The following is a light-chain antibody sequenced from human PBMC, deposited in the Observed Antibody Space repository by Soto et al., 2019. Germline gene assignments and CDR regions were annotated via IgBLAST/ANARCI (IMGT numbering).Light chain of an antibody. J-gene: IGKJ1*01. CDR3: QQYYTTPRT. CDR2: WAS. Sequence: DFVVTQSPKSLAVTLGGRATINCKSSQSLLYTSNNKNYLAWYQQKPGQPPKLIIYWASTRESGVPDRFAGSGSGTDFTLTISNLQAGDAAVYYCQQYYTTPRTFGQGTKVDTK. CDR1: QSLLYTSNNKNY. V-gene: IGKV4-1*01.